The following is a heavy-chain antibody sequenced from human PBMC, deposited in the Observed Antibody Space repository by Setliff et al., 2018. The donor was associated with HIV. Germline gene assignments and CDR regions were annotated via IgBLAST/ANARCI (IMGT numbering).Heavy chain of an antibody. CDR1: GDTFRSHA. CDR2: IIPIIATT. J-gene: IGHJ6*02. D-gene: IGHD6-19*01. CDR3: ARNGPHGSGWYNYYGMDV. Sequence: ASVKVSCKASGDTFRSHAISWVRQAPGQGLEWMGGIIPIIATTNYAQKFQDRVTITADEFTNTAYMEVSSLRSEDTAVYYCARNGPHGSGWYNYYGMDVWGQGTTVTVSS. V-gene: IGHV1-69*13.